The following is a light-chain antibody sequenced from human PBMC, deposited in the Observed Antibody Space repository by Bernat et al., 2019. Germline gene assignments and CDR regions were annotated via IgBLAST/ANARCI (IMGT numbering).Light chain of an antibody. J-gene: IGLJ2*01. CDR1: RSSIGSNC. CDR3: ASWDDSLRGVL. CDR2: SHN. V-gene: IGLV1-47*01. Sequence: QSVLTQPPSASGTPGQRVTISCSGSRSSIGSNCVYWYQQLPGAAPKLPVYSHNERPSGVSDRFYDSKSGASASLAISGLRSEDEAHYYCASWDDSLRGVLFGGGTKLTVL.